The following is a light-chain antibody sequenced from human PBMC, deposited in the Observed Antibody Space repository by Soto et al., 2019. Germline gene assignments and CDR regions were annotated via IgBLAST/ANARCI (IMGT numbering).Light chain of an antibody. J-gene: IGLJ2*01. CDR2: EVS. CDR1: SSDVGGYNY. CDR3: SSYAGSNNYVV. V-gene: IGLV2-8*01. Sequence: QSALTQPPSASGSPGQSVTISCTGSSSDVGGYNYVSWYRQHPGKAPKLMIYEVSKRPSGVPDRFSGSKSGNTASLTVSGLQVEDEADYYCSSYAGSNNYVVFGGGTKLTVL.